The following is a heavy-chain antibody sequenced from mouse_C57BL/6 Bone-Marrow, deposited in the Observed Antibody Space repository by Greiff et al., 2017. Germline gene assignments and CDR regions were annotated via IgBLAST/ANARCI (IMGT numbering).Heavy chain of an antibody. CDR2: IYPRSGNT. V-gene: IGHV1-81*01. CDR1: GYTFTSYG. CDR3: ARARSLLRYPWFAY. J-gene: IGHJ3*01. Sequence: VKLMESGAELARPGASVKLSCKASGYTFTSYGISWVKQRTGQGLEWIGEIYPRSGNTYYHEKFKGKATLTADKSSSTAYMELRSLTSEDSAVYFCARARSLLRYPWFAYWGQGTLVTVSA. D-gene: IGHD1-1*01.